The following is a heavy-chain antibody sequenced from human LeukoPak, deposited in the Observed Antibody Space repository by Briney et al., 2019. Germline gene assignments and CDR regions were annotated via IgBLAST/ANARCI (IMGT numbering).Heavy chain of an antibody. V-gene: IGHV1-69*01. CDR2: IIPIFGTA. D-gene: IGHD3-9*01. CDR1: VGTFSSYA. J-gene: IGHJ4*02. Sequence: SVKVSCKASVGTFSSYAISWVPHAPGQGLEWMGGIIPIFGTANYAQKFQGRVTITADESTSTAYMELSSLRSEDTAVYYCARGVRRYFDWLFDYWGQGTLVTVSS. CDR3: ARGVRRYFDWLFDY.